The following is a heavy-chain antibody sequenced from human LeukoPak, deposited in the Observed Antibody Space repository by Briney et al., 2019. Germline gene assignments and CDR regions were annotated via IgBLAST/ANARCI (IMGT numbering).Heavy chain of an antibody. CDR3: ARGRDGYNLVFDY. CDR1: GYTFTSYD. V-gene: IGHV1-69*05. CDR2: IIPIFGTA. J-gene: IGHJ4*02. Sequence: GASVKVSCKASGYTFTSYDINWVRQATGQGLEWMGGIIPIFGTANYAQKFQGRVTITTDESTSTAYMELSSLRSEDTAVYYCARGRDGYNLVFDYWGQGTLVTVSS. D-gene: IGHD5-24*01.